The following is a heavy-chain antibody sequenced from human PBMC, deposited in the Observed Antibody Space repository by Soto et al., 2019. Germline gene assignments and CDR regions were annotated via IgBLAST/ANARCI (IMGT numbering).Heavy chain of an antibody. CDR2: INHSGST. Sequence: TLSLTCAVYGGSFSGYHWSWIRQPPGKGLEWIGEINHSGSTNYNPSLKSRVTISVDTSKNQFSLKLSSVTAADTAVYYCARGRLRYFDWSDYYYYYGMDVWGQGTTVTVSS. CDR1: GGSFSGYH. D-gene: IGHD3-9*01. J-gene: IGHJ6*02. V-gene: IGHV4-34*01. CDR3: ARGRLRYFDWSDYYYYYGMDV.